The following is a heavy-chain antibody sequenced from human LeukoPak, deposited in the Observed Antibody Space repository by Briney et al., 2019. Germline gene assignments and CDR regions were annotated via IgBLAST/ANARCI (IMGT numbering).Heavy chain of an antibody. V-gene: IGHV4-61*02. D-gene: IGHD1-26*01. CDR1: GDSISSGSYY. CDR2: IYSSGRT. Sequence: SETLSLTCTVSGDSISSGSYYWSWIRQPAGEGLEWIGRIYSSGRTHYSPSLKGRVAISVDTSKNRFSLRLSSATAADTAVYYCARDLGGSYSSETWFDPWGQGTLVTVSS. CDR3: ARDLGGSYSSETWFDP. J-gene: IGHJ5*02.